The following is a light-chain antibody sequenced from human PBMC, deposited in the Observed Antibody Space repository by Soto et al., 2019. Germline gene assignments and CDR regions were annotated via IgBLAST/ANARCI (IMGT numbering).Light chain of an antibody. CDR1: QSVSST. CDR3: HQRSSWPRT. CDR2: DAS. J-gene: IGKJ1*01. V-gene: IGKV3-11*01. Sequence: EIVLTQSPGTLSLSPGERATLSCMASQSVSSTFAWYQQKPGQAPRLLIYDASNRATGIPARFSGSGSGTDFTLTISSLEPEDFAVYYCHQRSSWPRTFGQGTKV.